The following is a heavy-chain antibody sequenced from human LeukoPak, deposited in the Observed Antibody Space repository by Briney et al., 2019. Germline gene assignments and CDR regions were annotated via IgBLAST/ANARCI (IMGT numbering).Heavy chain of an antibody. Sequence: SETLSLTCAVYGGSFSGYYWSWIRQPPGKGLEWIGVINHSGSTNYNPSLKSRVTISVDTSKNQFSLKLSSVTAADTAVYYCARQGFLEWSNDAFDIWGQGTMVTVSS. CDR2: INHSGST. CDR1: GGSFSGYY. CDR3: ARQGFLEWSNDAFDI. D-gene: IGHD3-3*01. J-gene: IGHJ3*02. V-gene: IGHV4-34*01.